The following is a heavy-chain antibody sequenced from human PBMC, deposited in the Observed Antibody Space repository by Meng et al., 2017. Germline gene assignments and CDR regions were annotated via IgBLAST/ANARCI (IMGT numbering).Heavy chain of an antibody. D-gene: IGHD1-14*01. Sequence: HVQPQPWGAGLLKPSETLSLTCAVFGGSFSGYYWCWIRQPPGKGLEWIGEINHSGSTNYNPSLKSRVTISVDTSKNQFSLKLSSVTAADTAVYYCARTEDNWFDPWGQGTLVTVST. CDR2: INHSGST. CDR1: GGSFSGYY. CDR3: ARTEDNWFDP. V-gene: IGHV4-34*01. J-gene: IGHJ5*02.